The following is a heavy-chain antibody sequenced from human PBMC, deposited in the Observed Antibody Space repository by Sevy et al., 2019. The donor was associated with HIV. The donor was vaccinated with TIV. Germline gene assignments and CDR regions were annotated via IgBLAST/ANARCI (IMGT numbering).Heavy chain of an antibody. V-gene: IGHV3-23*01. CDR1: GFTVVSYA. CDR2: IYGSGSTT. D-gene: IGHD3-22*01. J-gene: IGHJ3*02. CDR3: AGGRFDSSGSFDAFDI. Sequence: GGSLRLSCKPSGFTVVSYAMNWVRQAPGKGLEWVSTIYGSGSTTYHADSLRGRFSISRDDSKNTLHLQMNSLKTEDTAVYYCAGGRFDSSGSFDAFDIWGQGTMVTVSS.